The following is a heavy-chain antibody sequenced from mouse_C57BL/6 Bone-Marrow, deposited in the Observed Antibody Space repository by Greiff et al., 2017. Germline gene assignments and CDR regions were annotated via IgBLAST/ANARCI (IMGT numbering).Heavy chain of an antibody. CDR3: TTSDYYGSSYDAMDY. V-gene: IGHV14-4*01. CDR2: IDPENGDT. D-gene: IGHD1-1*01. CDR1: GFNIKDDY. Sequence: VQLQQSGAELVRPGASVKLSCTASGFNIKDDYMHWVKQRPEQGLEWIGWIDPENGDTEYASKFQGKATITAEPSSNTAYLQLSSLTSADTAVYYCTTSDYYGSSYDAMDYWGQGTSVTVSS. J-gene: IGHJ4*01.